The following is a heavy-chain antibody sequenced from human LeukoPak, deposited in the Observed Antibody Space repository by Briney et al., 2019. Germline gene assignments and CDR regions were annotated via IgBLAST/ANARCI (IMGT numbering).Heavy chain of an antibody. D-gene: IGHD2-15*01. CDR1: GFIFSRDS. J-gene: IGHJ5*02. CDR3: ARNVRLLPYNWFDP. CDR2: INGGGSPI. V-gene: IGHV3-48*04. Sequence: GGSLRLSCAASGFIFSRDSMNWVRQAPGKGLEWVAYINGGGSPIYYADSVKGRFTISRDNAKNSLYLQMNSLRAEDTAVYYCARNVRLLPYNWFDPWGQGTLVTVSS.